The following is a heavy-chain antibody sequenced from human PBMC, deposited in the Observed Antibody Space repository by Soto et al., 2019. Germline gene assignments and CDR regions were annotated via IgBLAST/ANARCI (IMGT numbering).Heavy chain of an antibody. CDR2: ISGSGGST. J-gene: IGHJ6*02. CDR3: AKRSSTTVTTNYYYYGMDV. Sequence: GGSLRLSCAASGFTFSSYAMSWVRQAPGKGLEWVSAISGSGGSTYYADSVKGRFTISRDNSKNTLYLQMNSLRAEDTAVYYCAKRSSTTVTTNYYYYGMDVCGQGTTVTVS. D-gene: IGHD4-17*01. V-gene: IGHV3-23*01. CDR1: GFTFSSYA.